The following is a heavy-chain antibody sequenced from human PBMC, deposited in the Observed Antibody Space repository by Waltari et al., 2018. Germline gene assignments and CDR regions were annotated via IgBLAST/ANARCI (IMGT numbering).Heavy chain of an antibody. CDR1: GGTFSSYA. CDR3: AREDTAMVTYYYGMDV. J-gene: IGHJ6*02. CDR2: IIAIVGTA. V-gene: IGHV1-69*01. D-gene: IGHD5-18*01. Sequence: QVQLVQSGAEVKKPGSSVKVSCKASGGTFSSYAISWVRQAPGQGLEWMGVIIAIVGTANYAPKFQGRVTITADESTSTAYMELSSLRSEDTAVYYCAREDTAMVTYYYGMDVWGQGTTVTVSS.